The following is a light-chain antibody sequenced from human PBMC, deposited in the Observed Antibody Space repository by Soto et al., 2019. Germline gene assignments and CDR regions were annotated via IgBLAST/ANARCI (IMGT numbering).Light chain of an antibody. Sequence: EIVLTQSPATLSLSPGERATLSCRASQSVSNYLAWYQQKPGQAPRLLIYDASRRAIGIPGRFSGSGSVTDFTLTISSLEPEDFAVYYCQQRRDWPPKYTFGQGTKLEIK. J-gene: IGKJ2*01. CDR3: QQRRDWPPKYT. CDR1: QSVSNY. V-gene: IGKV3-11*01. CDR2: DAS.